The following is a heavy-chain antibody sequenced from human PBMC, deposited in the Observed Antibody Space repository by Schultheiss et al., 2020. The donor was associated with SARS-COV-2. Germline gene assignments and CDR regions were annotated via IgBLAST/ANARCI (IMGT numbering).Heavy chain of an antibody. CDR1: GGSISSYY. CDR3: ARGGSSNQPLQYYYYMDV. Sequence: SETLSLTCIVSGGSISSYYWTWIRQPPTKGVEWIGEIKDSGRTTNYNPSLKSRVTISVDTSKNQFSLRLTSVTAADTAVYYCARGGSSNQPLQYYYYMDVWGKGTPVTVSS. D-gene: IGHD4-11*01. CDR2: IKDSGRTT. V-gene: IGHV4-34*01. J-gene: IGHJ6*03.